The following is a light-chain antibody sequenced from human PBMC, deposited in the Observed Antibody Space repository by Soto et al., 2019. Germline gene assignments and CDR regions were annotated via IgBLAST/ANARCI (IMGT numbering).Light chain of an antibody. CDR1: SSDVGGYNY. J-gene: IGLJ2*01. CDR2: DVN. CDR3: FSYTSSGTFL. V-gene: IGLV2-14*03. Sequence: QPASVSGSPGQSITISCTGTSSDVGGYNYVSWYQQHPGKAPKLIIFDVNNRPSGISNRFSGSKSGNTASLTISGLQAEDEADYYCFSYTSSGTFLFGGGTKVTVL.